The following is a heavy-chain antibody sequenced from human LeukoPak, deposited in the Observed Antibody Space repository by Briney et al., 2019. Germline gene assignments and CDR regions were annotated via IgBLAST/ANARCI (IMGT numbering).Heavy chain of an antibody. CDR3: ATKQWLAPPPDS. D-gene: IGHD6-19*01. CDR1: GFTFSKYW. V-gene: IGHV3-74*01. Sequence: GGSLRLSCAASGFTFSKYWMLWVRQAPGKGLESVSRINTGGTVTTYADSVKGRFTVSRDNADNTMFLQMNSVRDEDTAVYYCATKQWLAPPPDSWGQGAPVTVSS. J-gene: IGHJ4*02. CDR2: INTGGTVT.